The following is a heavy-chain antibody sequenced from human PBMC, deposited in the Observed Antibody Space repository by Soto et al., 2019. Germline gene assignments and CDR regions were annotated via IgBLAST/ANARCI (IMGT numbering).Heavy chain of an antibody. D-gene: IGHD6-13*01. J-gene: IGHJ4*02. Sequence: QVQLQESGPGLEKPSETLSLTCTVSGGSISSYYWSWIRQPPGKGLEGIGYIYYSGSTNYNPSPKSRVTISVDTSKNQFSLKLSSVTAADTAVYYCARVDIDSSSWAKYFDYWGQGTLVTVSS. CDR3: ARVDIDSSSWAKYFDY. CDR2: IYYSGST. V-gene: IGHV4-59*01. CDR1: GGSISSYY.